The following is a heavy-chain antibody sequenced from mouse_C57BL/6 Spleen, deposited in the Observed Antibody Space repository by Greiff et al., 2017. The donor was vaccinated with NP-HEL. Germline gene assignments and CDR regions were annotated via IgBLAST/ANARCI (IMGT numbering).Heavy chain of an antibody. D-gene: IGHD2-3*01. CDR2: ISDGGSYT. J-gene: IGHJ2*01. CDR1: GFTFSSYA. Sequence: EVMLVESGGGLVKPGGSLKLSRAASGFTFSSYAMSWVRQTPEKRLEWVATISDGGSYTYYPDNVKGRFTISRDNAKNNLYLQMSHLKSEDTAMYYCARDEENGYYVYYFDYWGQGTTLTVSS. CDR3: ARDEENGYYVYYFDY. V-gene: IGHV5-4*01.